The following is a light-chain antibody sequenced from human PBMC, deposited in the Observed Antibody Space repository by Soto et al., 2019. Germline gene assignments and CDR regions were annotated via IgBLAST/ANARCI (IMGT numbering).Light chain of an antibody. Sequence: EVVLTQSPGALSLSPGERATLSCRASHSVDSSYFAWYQQRPGQAPRLLIYETSSRATGIPDRFSGSGSGTDFTLTVSRLGPEDFAVYFCQQYGSYPLTFGGGTKVEIK. V-gene: IGKV3-20*01. J-gene: IGKJ4*01. CDR3: QQYGSYPLT. CDR2: ETS. CDR1: HSVDSSY.